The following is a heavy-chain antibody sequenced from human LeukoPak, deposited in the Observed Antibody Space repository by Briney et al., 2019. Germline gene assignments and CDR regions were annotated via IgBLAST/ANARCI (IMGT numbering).Heavy chain of an antibody. D-gene: IGHD3-22*01. Sequence: GGSLRLSCAASGFTFSSYWMSWVRQAPGKGLEWVANIKQDGSEKYYVDSVKGRFTISRDNTKNSLYLQMNSLRAEDTAVYYCARDLIYYYDSSGYYYPSYYYYYMDVWGKGTTVTVSS. CDR1: GFTFSSYW. CDR2: IKQDGSEK. V-gene: IGHV3-7*01. J-gene: IGHJ6*03. CDR3: ARDLIYYYDSSGYYYPSYYYYYMDV.